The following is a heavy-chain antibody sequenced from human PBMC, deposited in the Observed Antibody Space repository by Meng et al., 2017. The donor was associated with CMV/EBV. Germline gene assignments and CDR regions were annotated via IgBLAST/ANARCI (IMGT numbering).Heavy chain of an antibody. CDR2: INPNSGGT. CDR1: GYTFTGYY. J-gene: IGHJ4*02. CDR3: ARGSLDRDGYKVDY. V-gene: IGHV1-2*02. Sequence: ASVKVSCKASGYTFTGYYMHWVRQAPGQGLEWMGWINPNSGGTNYAQKLQGRVTMTRDTSISTAYMELSSLRSDDTAVYYCARGSLDRDGYKVDYWGQGTLVTVSS. D-gene: IGHD5-24*01.